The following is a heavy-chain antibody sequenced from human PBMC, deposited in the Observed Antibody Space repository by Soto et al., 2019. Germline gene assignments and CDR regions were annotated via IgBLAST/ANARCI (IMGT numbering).Heavy chain of an antibody. V-gene: IGHV4-30-4*01. J-gene: IGHJ5*02. Sequence: SETLSLTCTVSGGXISSGDYYWSWIRQPPGKGLEWIGYIYYSGSTYYNPSLKSRVTISVDTSKNQFSLKLSSVTAADTAVYYCARNRLRPYNWFDPWGQGTLVTVSS. CDR3: ARNRLRPYNWFDP. CDR1: GGXISSGDYY. CDR2: IYYSGST. D-gene: IGHD4-17*01.